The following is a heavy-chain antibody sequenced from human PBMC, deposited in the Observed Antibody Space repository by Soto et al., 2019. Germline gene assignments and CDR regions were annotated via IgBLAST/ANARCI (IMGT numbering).Heavy chain of an antibody. J-gene: IGHJ4*02. CDR1: GGSVSSGSYY. Sequence: SETLSLTSTVSGGSVSSGSYYWSWIRQPPGKGLEWIGYIYYSGSTNYNPSLKSRVTISVDTSKNQFSLKLSSVTAADTAVYYCARAPRFYGSGSYPGGVSSWFDYWGQGTLVTVSS. CDR2: IYYSGST. V-gene: IGHV4-61*01. CDR3: ARAPRFYGSGSYPGGVSSWFDY. D-gene: IGHD3-10*01.